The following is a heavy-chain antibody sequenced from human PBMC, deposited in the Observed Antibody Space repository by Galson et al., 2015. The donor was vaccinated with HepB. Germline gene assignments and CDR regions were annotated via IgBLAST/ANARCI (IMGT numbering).Heavy chain of an antibody. CDR2: IIPIFGTA. Sequence: SVKVSCKASGGTFSSYAISWVRQAPGQGLEWMGGIIPIFGTANYAQKFQGRVTITADESTSTAYMELSSLRSEDTAVYYCAAWLRLYSSSGAFDYWGQGTLVTVSS. D-gene: IGHD6-6*01. CDR1: GGTFSSYA. J-gene: IGHJ4*02. CDR3: AAWLRLYSSSGAFDY. V-gene: IGHV1-69*13.